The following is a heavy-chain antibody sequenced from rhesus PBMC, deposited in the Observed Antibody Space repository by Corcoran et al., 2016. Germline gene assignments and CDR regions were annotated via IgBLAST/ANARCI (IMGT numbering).Heavy chain of an antibody. CDR1: GVSLYGNY. Sequence: QVLLQESGPGLVAPSETLSLTCAVSGVSLYGNYWTWIRQSPGKGLDWIGYISGNSQSTSYNPSLGGRVTISKDTSQNQYSLMLTSVTAADSAVYYCARDAISLDVWGRGVLVTVSS. CDR2: ISGNSQST. J-gene: IGHJ5-2*02. CDR3: ARDAISLDV. V-gene: IGHV4-147*01.